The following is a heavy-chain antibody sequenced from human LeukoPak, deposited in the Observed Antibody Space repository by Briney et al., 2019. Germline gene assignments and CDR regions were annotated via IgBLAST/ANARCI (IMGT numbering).Heavy chain of an antibody. Sequence: SCKASGYTFTSNYIHWVRQAPGKGLEWVAVIASDGRDKHHADSVKGRFTISRDNSKNTLYLQMNSLRPEDTAVYYCAKDLRSPADYYFGCWGQGTLVTVSS. CDR1: GYTFTSNY. D-gene: IGHD2-2*01. V-gene: IGHV3-30-3*02. CDR2: IASDGRDK. CDR3: AKDLRSPADYYFGC. J-gene: IGHJ4*02.